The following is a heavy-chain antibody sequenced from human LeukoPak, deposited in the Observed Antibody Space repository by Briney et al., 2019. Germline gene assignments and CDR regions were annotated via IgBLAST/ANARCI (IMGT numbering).Heavy chain of an antibody. CDR1: GYSFTSYW. Sequence: GESLKISCKGSGYSFTSYWIGWVRQMPGKGLEWMGIIYPGDSDTRYSPSFQGQVTISADKSISTAYLQWSSLKASDTAMYYCARHTAALGSWYTHGMDVWGQGTTVTVSS. CDR3: ARHTAALGSWYTHGMDV. CDR2: IYPGDSDT. D-gene: IGHD6-13*01. V-gene: IGHV5-51*01. J-gene: IGHJ6*02.